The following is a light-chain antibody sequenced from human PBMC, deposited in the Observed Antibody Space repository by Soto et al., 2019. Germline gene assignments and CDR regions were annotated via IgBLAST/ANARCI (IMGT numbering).Light chain of an antibody. CDR2: DAS. Sequence: ETMMTQSQDTLSVSLGERATLSCRASQSLRSSLAWYQQKPGQAPRLLIYDASTRATGIPARFSGSGSGTDFTLTISGLQSEDFAVYYCQQYNNWPQTVGQGTKVEIK. CDR1: QSLRSS. V-gene: IGKV3-15*01. CDR3: QQYNNWPQT. J-gene: IGKJ1*01.